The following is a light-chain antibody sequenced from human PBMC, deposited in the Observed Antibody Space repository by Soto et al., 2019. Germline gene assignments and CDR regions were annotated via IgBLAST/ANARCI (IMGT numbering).Light chain of an antibody. CDR2: EGF. Sequence: QSVLTQPASLSGSPGQSITISCTGTSSDVGGSGLVSWYQFHPGKAPKLLIFEGFKRPSGISNRFSGSKSGNTASLTVSGLQAEDEADYYCSSYVGNNNLMFGGGTKLTVL. V-gene: IGLV2-14*02. CDR1: SSDVGGSGL. J-gene: IGLJ3*02. CDR3: SSYVGNNNLM.